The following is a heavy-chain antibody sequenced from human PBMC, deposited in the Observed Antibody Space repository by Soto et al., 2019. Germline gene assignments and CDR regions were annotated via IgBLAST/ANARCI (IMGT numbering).Heavy chain of an antibody. D-gene: IGHD3-9*01. J-gene: IGHJ4*02. CDR1: GFSFSTYT. CDR3: AREYMRGYFDWLSAFDY. Sequence: GGSLRLSCTASGFSFSTYTMAWVRQAPGKGLEWVSSIYSNGSFIFYADSVKGRFTVSRDNSKNSLYLQLNNLRAEDTAVYYCAREYMRGYFDWLSAFDYWGQGTLVTVSS. CDR2: IYSNGSFI. V-gene: IGHV3-21*01.